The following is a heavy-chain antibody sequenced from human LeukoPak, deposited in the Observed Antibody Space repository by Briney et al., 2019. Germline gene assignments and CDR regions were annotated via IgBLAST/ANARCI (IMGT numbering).Heavy chain of an antibody. CDR2: ISFDGSFR. J-gene: IGHJ4*02. Sequence: GGSLRLSCAASGFTFRSFAMHWVRQAPGKGLEWVADISFDGSFRYYADSVKGRFTISRDNSKNTVYLQMSSLRTENTAVYYCAKLGDLDTAMVFESWGQGTLVTVSS. CDR1: GFTFRSFA. D-gene: IGHD5-18*01. CDR3: AKLGDLDTAMVFES. V-gene: IGHV3-30*18.